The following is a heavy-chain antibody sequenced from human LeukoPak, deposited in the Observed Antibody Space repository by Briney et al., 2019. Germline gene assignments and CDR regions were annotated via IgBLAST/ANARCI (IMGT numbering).Heavy chain of an antibody. V-gene: IGHV3-30-3*01. CDR2: ISYDGSNK. Sequence: SGGSLRLSCAASGFTFSSYAMHWVRQAPGKGLEWVAVISYDGSNKYYADSVKGRFTISRDNSKNTLYLQMNSLRAEDTAVYYCARERGIVVVPAAPGYWGQGTLVTVSS. J-gene: IGHJ4*02. D-gene: IGHD2-2*01. CDR3: ARERGIVVVPAAPGY. CDR1: GFTFSSYA.